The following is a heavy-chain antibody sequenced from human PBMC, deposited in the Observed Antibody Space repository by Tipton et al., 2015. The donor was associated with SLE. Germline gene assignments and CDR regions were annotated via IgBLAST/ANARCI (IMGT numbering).Heavy chain of an antibody. CDR1: GGSFSGYH. V-gene: IGHV4-34*01. CDR3: ARAEMTTEGSAFYFYVDV. CDR2: INQSGST. Sequence: TLSLTCAVYGGSFSGYHWSWIRQPPGKGMEWIGEINQSGSTNYNPYLKSRVTISVDTSKNQFSLRLTSVTAADTAVYYCARAEMTTEGSAFYFYVDVWGKGTTVTVSS. J-gene: IGHJ6*03. D-gene: IGHD5-24*01.